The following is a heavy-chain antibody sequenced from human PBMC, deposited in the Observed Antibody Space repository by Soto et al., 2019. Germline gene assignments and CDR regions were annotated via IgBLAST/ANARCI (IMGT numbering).Heavy chain of an antibody. Sequence: GGSLRLSCAASGFTFSDYYMSWIRQAPGKGLEWVSYISSSGSTIYYADSVKGRFTISRDNAKNSLYLQMNSLRAEDTAVYYYSNACCTTSHCYLPDYWGQGTLVPVSS. CDR1: GFTFSDYY. CDR3: SNACCTTSHCYLPDY. J-gene: IGHJ4*02. D-gene: IGHD2-8*01. CDR2: ISSSGSTI. V-gene: IGHV3-11*01.